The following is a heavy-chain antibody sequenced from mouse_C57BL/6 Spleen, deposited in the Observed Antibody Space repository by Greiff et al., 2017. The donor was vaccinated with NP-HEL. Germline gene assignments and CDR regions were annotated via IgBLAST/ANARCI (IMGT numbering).Heavy chain of an antibody. Sequence: EVQGVESGGGLVQPKGSLKLSCAASGFTFNTYAMHWVRQAPGKGLEWVARIRSKSSNFATYYADSVKDSFTISRDDSQSMLYLQMNNLKTEDTAMYYCVRSSFYYGSSYGPYWYFDVWGTGTTVTVSS. CDR3: VRSSFYYGSSYGPYWYFDV. CDR2: IRSKSSNFAT. J-gene: IGHJ1*03. CDR1: GFTFNTYA. D-gene: IGHD1-1*01. V-gene: IGHV10-3*01.